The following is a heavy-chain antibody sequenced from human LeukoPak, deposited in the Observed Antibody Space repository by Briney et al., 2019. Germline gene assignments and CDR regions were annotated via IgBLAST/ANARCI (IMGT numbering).Heavy chain of an antibody. Sequence: SETLSLTCTVSRGSISRGDYYGSWIRQPPGKGLEWIGYIYYSGSTYYNPSLKSRVTISVDTSKNQFSLKLSSVTAADTAVYYCARAPRRSYGSGSYYNVAGFDPWGQGTLVTVSS. D-gene: IGHD3-10*01. J-gene: IGHJ5*02. V-gene: IGHV4-30-4*01. CDR2: IYYSGST. CDR1: RGSISRGDYY. CDR3: ARAPRRSYGSGSYYNVAGFDP.